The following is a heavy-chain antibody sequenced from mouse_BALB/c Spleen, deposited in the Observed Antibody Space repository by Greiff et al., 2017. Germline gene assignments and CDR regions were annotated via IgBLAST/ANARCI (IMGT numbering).Heavy chain of an antibody. CDR1: GFSLSTSGMV. CDR2: IYWDDDK. Sequence: QVTLKESGPGILQPSQTLSLTCSFSGFSLSTSGMVVSWIRQPSGKGLEWLAHIYWDDDKRYNPSLKSRLTISKDTSRNQVFLKITSVDTADTATYYCARRAGGTTVFDYWGQGTTLTVSS. J-gene: IGHJ2*01. CDR3: ARRAGGTTVFDY. V-gene: IGHV8-12*01. D-gene: IGHD1-1*01.